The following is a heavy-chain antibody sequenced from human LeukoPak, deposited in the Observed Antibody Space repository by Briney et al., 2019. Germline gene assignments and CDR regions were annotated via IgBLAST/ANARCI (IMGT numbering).Heavy chain of an antibody. D-gene: IGHD5-24*01. CDR1: GGPFRGFF. Sequence: SETLSLTCAVYGGPFRGFFWSWIRQAPGKGLEWIGEISHSGSSNYNPSLKSRVTISVDTSKNQFSLKLSSVTAADTAVYYCARRRDGYNFFSGGVYYFDYWGQGTLVTVSS. J-gene: IGHJ4*02. CDR3: ARRRDGYNFFSGGVYYFDY. V-gene: IGHV4-34*01. CDR2: ISHSGSS.